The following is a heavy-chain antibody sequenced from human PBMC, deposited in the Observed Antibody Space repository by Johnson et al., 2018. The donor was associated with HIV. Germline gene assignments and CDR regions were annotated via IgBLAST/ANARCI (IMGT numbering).Heavy chain of an antibody. CDR1: GFTFSTYV. V-gene: IGHV3-30*03. CDR2: ISHDGSND. J-gene: IGHJ3*02. D-gene: IGHD2-15*01. CDR3: AIDPNSSNCSGVTCYSAAFDI. Sequence: VQLVESGGVLVQPGRSLRLSCAASGFTFSTYVMYWVRPAPGKGLEWVALISHDGSNDYCADSVKGRFTISRDNSKNTLYLQMDSLRGEDTAVYYCAIDPNSSNCSGVTCYSAAFDIWGQGTMVTVSS.